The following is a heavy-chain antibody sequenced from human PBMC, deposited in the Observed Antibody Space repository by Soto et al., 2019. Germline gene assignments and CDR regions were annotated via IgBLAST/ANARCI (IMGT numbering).Heavy chain of an antibody. J-gene: IGHJ6*02. CDR1: GYTFTGYY. CDR3: ARPRLNYYDSSGYYRAYYYYGMDV. D-gene: IGHD3-22*01. V-gene: IGHV1-2*02. CDR2: INPNSGGT. Sequence: ASVKVSCKASGYTFTGYYMHWVRQAPGQGLEWMGWINPNSGGTNYAQKFQGRVTMTRDTFISTAYMELSRLRSDDTAVYYCARPRLNYYDSSGYYRAYYYYGMDVWGQGTTVTVSS.